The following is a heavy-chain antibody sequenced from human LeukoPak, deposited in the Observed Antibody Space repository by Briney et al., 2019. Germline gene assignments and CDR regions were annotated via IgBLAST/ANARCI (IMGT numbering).Heavy chain of an antibody. CDR3: ARLAMVRGVTQYYFDY. J-gene: IGHJ4*02. CDR2: IYYSGST. CDR1: GGSISSSTHY. Sequence: SETLSLTCTVSGGSISSSTHYWGWIRQPPGKGLEWIGSIYYSGSTYYNPSLKSRVTMSVDTSKDQFSLNLSSVTAADTAVYYCARLAMVRGVTQYYFDYWGQGTLVTASS. D-gene: IGHD3-10*01. V-gene: IGHV4-39*01.